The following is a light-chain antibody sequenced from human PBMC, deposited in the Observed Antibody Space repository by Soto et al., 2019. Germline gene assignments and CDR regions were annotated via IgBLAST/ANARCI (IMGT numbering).Light chain of an antibody. CDR1: QSISRS. CDR2: DAS. CDR3: QQYNSYLLT. V-gene: IGKV1-5*01. Sequence: EIQMTQSPSTLSASVGDRVTITCRASQSISRSLAWYQQKPGKAPNLLIYDASSLESGVPSRFSGSGFGTEFTLTISSLQPDDFATYYCQQYNSYLLTFGPGTTVDIK. J-gene: IGKJ3*01.